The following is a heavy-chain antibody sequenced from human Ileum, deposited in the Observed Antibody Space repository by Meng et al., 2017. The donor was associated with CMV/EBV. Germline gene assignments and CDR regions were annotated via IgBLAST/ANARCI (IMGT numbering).Heavy chain of an antibody. J-gene: IGHJ5*02. CDR1: GFRCNNYW. D-gene: IGHD2-15*01. CDR3: ARDTPHNAFDP. Sequence: CAASGFRCNNYWLHWVRQPPGGGLVWLSRIDIYGRDIIYADSVKGRFTASRDNARNIIYLQMNNLRDEDTAVYYCARDTPHNAFDPWGQGALVTVSS. CDR2: IDIYGRDI. V-gene: IGHV3-74*01.